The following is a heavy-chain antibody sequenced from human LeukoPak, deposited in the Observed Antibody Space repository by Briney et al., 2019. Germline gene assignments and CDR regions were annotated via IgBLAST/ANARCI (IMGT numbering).Heavy chain of an antibody. D-gene: IGHD3-10*01. CDR3: SRVGGITLALAPSPFPDYNYYYMDV. CDR2: ISSSSSYI. J-gene: IGHJ6*03. Sequence: GGSLRLSCAASGFTFSSYSMNWVRQAPGKGLEWVSSISSSSSYIYYTDSVKGRFTISRDNAKKSLYLQMNSLRAEDTAVYYWSRVGGITLALAPSPFPDYNYYYMDVWGKGTTVTVSS. CDR1: GFTFSSYS. V-gene: IGHV3-21*01.